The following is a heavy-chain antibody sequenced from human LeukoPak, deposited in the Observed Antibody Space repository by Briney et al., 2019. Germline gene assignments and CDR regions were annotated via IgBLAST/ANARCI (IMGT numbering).Heavy chain of an antibody. CDR2: ISAYNGNT. CDR1: GYTFTSYG. CDR3: ARDLLPGISYGSGSYYHIYYYYYYMDV. Sequence: ASVKVSCKASGYTFTSYGISWVRQAPGQGLEWMGWISAYNGNTNYAQKLQGRVTMTTDTSTSTAYMELRSLRSDDTAVYYCARDLLPGISYGSGSYYHIYYYYYYMDVWGKGTTVTVSS. V-gene: IGHV1-18*01. D-gene: IGHD3-10*01. J-gene: IGHJ6*03.